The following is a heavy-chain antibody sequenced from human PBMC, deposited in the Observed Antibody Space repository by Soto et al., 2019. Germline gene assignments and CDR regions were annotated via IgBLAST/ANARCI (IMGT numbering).Heavy chain of an antibody. V-gene: IGHV3-7*01. Sequence: LRLSCAASGFTFSSYAMHWVRQAPGKGLEWVANIKQDGSEKYYVDSVKGRFTISRDNAKNSLYLQMNSLRAEDTAVYYCARGGGLWSAHDYWGQGTLVTVSS. J-gene: IGHJ4*02. D-gene: IGHD3-3*01. CDR3: ARGGGLWSAHDY. CDR1: GFTFSSYA. CDR2: IKQDGSEK.